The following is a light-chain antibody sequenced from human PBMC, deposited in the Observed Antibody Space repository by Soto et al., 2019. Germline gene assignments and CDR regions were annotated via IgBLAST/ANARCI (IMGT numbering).Light chain of an antibody. J-gene: IGKJ5*01. CDR3: QQRSNWPPIT. Sequence: EVVMTQSPATLSGSTWERATLSVRASQSARSSLGWYQQKPGQPPSLLIYDVSIRATGIPARFNGSGSGTEFTLTISSLQSEDFAVYYCQQRSNWPPITFGLGTRLEIK. V-gene: IGKV3-15*01. CDR1: QSARSS. CDR2: DVS.